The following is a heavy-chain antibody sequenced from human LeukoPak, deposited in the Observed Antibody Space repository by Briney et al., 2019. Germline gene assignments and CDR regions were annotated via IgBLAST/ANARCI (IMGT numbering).Heavy chain of an antibody. V-gene: IGHV4-34*01. CDR2: INHDGST. CDR1: RGSFSGNY. CDR3: ARFGSPGASPYYCYYAMDV. D-gene: IGHD3-10*01. J-gene: IGHJ6*01. Sequence: PSETLSLTCAVYRGSFSGNYWSWIRQPPGKGLEWIGEINHDGSTDYNPSLKTRVTISVDTSNNQFSLTLRSVTAADTAVYYCARFGSPGASPYYCYYAMDVWGQGTTVTVSS.